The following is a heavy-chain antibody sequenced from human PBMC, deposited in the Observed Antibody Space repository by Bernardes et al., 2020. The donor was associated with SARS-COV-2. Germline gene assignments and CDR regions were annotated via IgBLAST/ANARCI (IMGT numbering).Heavy chain of an antibody. V-gene: IGHV4-34*01. CDR1: GGSFSGYY. Sequence: SETLSLTCAVYGGSFSGYYWSWIRQPPGKGLEWIGEINHSGSTNYNPSLKSRVTISVDTSKNQFSLKLSSVTAADTAVYYCARGLIVPAAIGYYYYMDVWGKGTTVTVSS. J-gene: IGHJ6*03. D-gene: IGHD2-2*02. CDR3: ARGLIVPAAIGYYYYMDV. CDR2: INHSGST.